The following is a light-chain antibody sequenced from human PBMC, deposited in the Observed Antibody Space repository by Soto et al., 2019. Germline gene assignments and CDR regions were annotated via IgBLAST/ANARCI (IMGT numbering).Light chain of an antibody. CDR2: EVS. V-gene: IGLV2-8*01. CDR1: SSEVGGYNY. CDR3: SSYAGSNNLVI. Sequence: QSVLTQPPSASGSPGQSVTISCTGTSSEVGGYNYVSWYQQHPGKAPKLMIYEVSKRPSGVPDRFSGSMSGNTASLTVSGLQAEDEADYYCSSYAGSNNLVIFGGGTKVTVL. J-gene: IGLJ2*01.